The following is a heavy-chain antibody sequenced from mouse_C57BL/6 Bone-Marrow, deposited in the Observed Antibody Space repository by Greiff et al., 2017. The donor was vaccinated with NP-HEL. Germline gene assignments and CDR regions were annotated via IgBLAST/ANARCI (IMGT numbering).Heavy chain of an antibody. J-gene: IGHJ2*01. CDR1: GYAFTNYL. V-gene: IGHV1-54*01. Sequence: VQLQQSGAELVRPGTSVKVSCKASGYAFTNYLIAWVKQRPGQGLEWIGVINPGSGGTNYNEKFKGKATLTADKSSSTAYMQLSSLTSEDSAVYFCARSRITTVVAPYFDYWGQGTTLTVAS. D-gene: IGHD1-1*01. CDR2: INPGSGGT. CDR3: ARSRITTVVAPYFDY.